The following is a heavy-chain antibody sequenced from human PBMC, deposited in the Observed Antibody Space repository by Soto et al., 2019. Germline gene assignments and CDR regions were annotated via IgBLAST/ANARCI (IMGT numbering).Heavy chain of an antibody. J-gene: IGHJ5*02. V-gene: IGHV1-69*13. Sequence: ASVKVSCKASGGTFSSYAISWVRQAPGQGLEWMGGIIPIFGTANYAQKFQGRVTITADESTSTAYMELSSLRSEDTAVYYCARCLYGSGPNWFDPWRQGTLVTVSS. CDR2: IIPIFGTA. CDR1: GGTFSSYA. D-gene: IGHD3-10*01. CDR3: ARCLYGSGPNWFDP.